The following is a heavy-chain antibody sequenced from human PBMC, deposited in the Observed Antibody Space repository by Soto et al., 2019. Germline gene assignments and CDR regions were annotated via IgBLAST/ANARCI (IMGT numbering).Heavy chain of an antibody. Sequence: QAQLVQSGAEVKKPGASVKVSCKASGYTFTGYDINWVRQATVQGLEWMGWMNPNSGNTGYAQTFQGRVTMTLDNAITTAYMELTSLRDDDSAVYYCAGEKVGTTGIDFWGQGTLVTVSS. J-gene: IGHJ4*02. CDR3: AGEKVGTTGIDF. CDR1: GYTFTGYD. CDR2: MNPNSGNT. D-gene: IGHD1-26*01. V-gene: IGHV1-8*01.